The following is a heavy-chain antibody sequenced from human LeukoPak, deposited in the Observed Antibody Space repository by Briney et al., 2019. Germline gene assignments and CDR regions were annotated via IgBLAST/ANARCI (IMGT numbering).Heavy chain of an antibody. J-gene: IGHJ5*02. Sequence: MPSETLSLTCAVYGGSFSGYYWSWIRQPPGKGLEWIGEINHSGSTNYNPSLKSRVTISVDTSKNQFSLKLSSVTAADTAVYYCARLSSGWNEYWFDPWGQGTLVTVSS. CDR1: GGSFSGYY. V-gene: IGHV4-34*01. CDR2: INHSGST. D-gene: IGHD6-19*01. CDR3: ARLSSGWNEYWFDP.